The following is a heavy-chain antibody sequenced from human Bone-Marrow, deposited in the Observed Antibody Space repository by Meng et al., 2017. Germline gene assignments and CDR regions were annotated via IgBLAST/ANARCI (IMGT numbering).Heavy chain of an antibody. V-gene: IGHV4-31*03. CDR1: GGSISSGGYY. D-gene: IGHD4-17*01. J-gene: IGHJ2*01. Sequence: QVQLQESGPGLVNPSQTLSLTCTVSGGSISSGGYYWSWIRQHPGKGLEWIGYIYYSGSTYYNPSLKSRVIISVDTSKNQFSLRLNSVTAADTAVYYCASLYGDSSVWYLDLWGRGTLVTVSS. CDR3: ASLYGDSSVWYLDL. CDR2: IYYSGST.